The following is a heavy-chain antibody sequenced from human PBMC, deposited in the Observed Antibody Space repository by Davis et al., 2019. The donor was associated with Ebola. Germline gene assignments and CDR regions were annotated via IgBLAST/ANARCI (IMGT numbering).Heavy chain of an antibody. J-gene: IGHJ6*02. Sequence: SVTVSCKASGATFSSYATSWVRQAPGQGLEWMGGIIPIFGTANYAQKFQGRVTITADESTSTAYMELSSLRSEDTAVYYCARIPTTVTRYYYYGMDVWGQGTTVTVSS. CDR3: ARIPTTVTRYYYYGMDV. D-gene: IGHD4-17*01. CDR2: IIPIFGTA. CDR1: GATFSSYA. V-gene: IGHV1-69*13.